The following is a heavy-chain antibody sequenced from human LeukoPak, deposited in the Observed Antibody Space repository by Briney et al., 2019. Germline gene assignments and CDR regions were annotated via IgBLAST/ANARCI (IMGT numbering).Heavy chain of an antibody. CDR2: IYYSGST. CDR1: GYPISSGYY. CDR3: ARDPPSDAFDI. V-gene: IGHV4-38-2*02. Sequence: SETLSLTCTVSGYPISSGYYWGWIRQPPGKGLEWIGSIYYSGSTYYNPSLKSRVTISVDTSKNQFSLKLSSVTAADTAVYYCARDPPSDAFDIWGQGTMVTVSS. J-gene: IGHJ3*02.